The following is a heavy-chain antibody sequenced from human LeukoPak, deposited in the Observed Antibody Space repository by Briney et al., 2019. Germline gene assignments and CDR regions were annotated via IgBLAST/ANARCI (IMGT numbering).Heavy chain of an antibody. V-gene: IGHV4-61*08. CDR2: IYYSGST. J-gene: IGHJ5*01. D-gene: IGHD3-16*02. CDR3: VRVLYRGSSSRGWIDF. CDR1: GGSISSGGYY. Sequence: SETLSLTCTVSGGSISSGGYYWSWIRQHPGKGLEWIGYIYYSGSTYYNPSLESRVTISIDTSKNQFSLRLTSVTAADTAVYYCVRVLYRGSSSRGWIDFWGQGTLVTVSS.